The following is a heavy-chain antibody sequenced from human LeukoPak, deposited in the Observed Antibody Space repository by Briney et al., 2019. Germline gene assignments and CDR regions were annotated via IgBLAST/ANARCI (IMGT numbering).Heavy chain of an antibody. V-gene: IGHV1-69*13. CDR2: IIPIFGTA. CDR1: GGTFSSYA. D-gene: IGHD4-17*01. Sequence: GASVKVSCKASGGTFSSYAISWVRQAPGQGLEWMGGIIPIFGTANYAQKFQGRVTITADESTSTAYMELSSLRSEDTAVYYCATPRGSDYGDYVFDYWGQGTLVTVSS. J-gene: IGHJ4*02. CDR3: ATPRGSDYGDYVFDY.